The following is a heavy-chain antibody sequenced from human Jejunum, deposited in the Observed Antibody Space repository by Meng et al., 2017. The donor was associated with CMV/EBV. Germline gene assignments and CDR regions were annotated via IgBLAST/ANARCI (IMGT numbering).Heavy chain of an antibody. J-gene: IGHJ6*02. V-gene: IGHV5-51*01. Sequence: TNYWIGWVRQMHGKGLEWVGINYPGNSETGYSPSFKGQVTISADKSISTAYLQWSSLKASDSAMYYCARHVRPAGYNYFFHTMDVWGQGTTVTVSS. CDR1: TNYW. CDR2: NYPGNSET. CDR3: ARHVRPAGYNYFFHTMDV. D-gene: IGHD2-2*01.